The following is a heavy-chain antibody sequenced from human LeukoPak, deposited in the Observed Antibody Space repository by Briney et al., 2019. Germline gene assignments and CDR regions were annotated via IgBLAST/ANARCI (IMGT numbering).Heavy chain of an antibody. V-gene: IGHV3-23*01. CDR2: ISGSGGTT. D-gene: IGHD3-10*01. Sequence: GGSLRLSCAASGFTFSSYAMSWVRQAPGKGLDWVSVISGSGGTTSYADPVKGRFTISRDNSKNTLYLQMNSLRAEGTAVYYCAKDFEYGSGSFPIDYWGQGTLVTVSS. CDR1: GFTFSSYA. J-gene: IGHJ4*02. CDR3: AKDFEYGSGSFPIDY.